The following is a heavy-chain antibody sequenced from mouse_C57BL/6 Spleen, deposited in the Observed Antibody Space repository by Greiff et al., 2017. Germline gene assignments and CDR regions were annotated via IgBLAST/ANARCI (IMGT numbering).Heavy chain of an antibody. D-gene: IGHD1-1*01. CDR3: ARLTTVYYFDY. Sequence: DVKLVESGGGLVKPGGSLKLSCAASGFTFSSYTMSWVRQTPEKRLEWVATISGGGGNTYYPDSVKGRFTISRDNAKNTLYLQMSSLRSEDTALYYCARLTTVYYFDYWGQGTTLTVSS. V-gene: IGHV5-9*01. J-gene: IGHJ2*01. CDR2: ISGGGGNT. CDR1: GFTFSSYT.